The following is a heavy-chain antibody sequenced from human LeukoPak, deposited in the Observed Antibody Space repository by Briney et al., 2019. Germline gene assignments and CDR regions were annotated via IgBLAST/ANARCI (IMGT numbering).Heavy chain of an antibody. Sequence: WGSLRLSCAASGLTFNMYGMGWVRQAPGKWPEWVAAIADSGGNTYYADSVKGRFTISRDNSRNTLSLQMNSLRAEDTAVYYCAKGHNNYYFTIDYWGQGTLVTVSS. V-gene: IGHV3-23*01. CDR2: IADSGGNT. CDR3: AKGHNNYYFTIDY. J-gene: IGHJ4*02. CDR1: GLTFNMYG. D-gene: IGHD2/OR15-2a*01.